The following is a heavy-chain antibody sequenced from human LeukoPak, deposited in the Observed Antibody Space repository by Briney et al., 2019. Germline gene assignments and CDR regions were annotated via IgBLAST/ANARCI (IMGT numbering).Heavy chain of an antibody. V-gene: IGHV1-18*01. CDR2: ISAYNGNT. CDR3: ARDVEVRGFGMDV. D-gene: IGHD2-21*01. Sequence: WASVKVSCKASGYTFSSHGISWVRQAPGQGLEWMGWISAYNGNTNYAQKLQGRVTMTTDTSTSTAYMELRSLRSDDTAVYYCARDVEVRGFGMDVWGQGTTVTVSS. J-gene: IGHJ6*02. CDR1: GYTFSSHG.